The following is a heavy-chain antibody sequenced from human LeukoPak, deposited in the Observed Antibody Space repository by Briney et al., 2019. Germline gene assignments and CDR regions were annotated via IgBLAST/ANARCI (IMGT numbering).Heavy chain of an antibody. Sequence: PSETLSLTCTVSGGSISSYYWSWIRQHPGKGLEWIGYIYYSGSTYYNPSLKSRVTISVDTSKNQFSLKLSSVTVADTAVYYCARAPQYSYGSGYFDYWGQGTLVTVSS. CDR2: IYYSGST. CDR3: ARAPQYSYGSGYFDY. CDR1: GGSISSYY. J-gene: IGHJ4*02. V-gene: IGHV4-59*06. D-gene: IGHD5-18*01.